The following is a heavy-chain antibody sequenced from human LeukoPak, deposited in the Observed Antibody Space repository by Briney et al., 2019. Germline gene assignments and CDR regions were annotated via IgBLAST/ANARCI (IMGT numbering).Heavy chain of an antibody. V-gene: IGHV4-39*01. Sequence: SSETLSLTCTVSGGSISSRSYYWGWIRQPPGKGLEWIGSIYYSGSTYYNPSLKSRVTISVDTSKNQFSLKLSSVTAADTAVYYCARRTTGTTLDYFDYWGQGTLVTVSS. CDR1: GGSISSRSYY. D-gene: IGHD1-1*01. CDR2: IYYSGST. CDR3: ARRTTGTTLDYFDY. J-gene: IGHJ4*02.